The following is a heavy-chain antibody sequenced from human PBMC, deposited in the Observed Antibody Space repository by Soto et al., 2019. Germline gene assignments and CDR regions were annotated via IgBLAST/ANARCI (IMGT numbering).Heavy chain of an antibody. Sequence: GASVKVSCKASGYTFTSYDINWVRQATGQGLEWMGWMNPNSGNTGYAQKFQGRVTMTRNTSISTAYMELSSLRSEDTAVYYCAITMVRGVAMRDYYMDVWGKGTTVTVSS. V-gene: IGHV1-8*01. CDR3: AITMVRGVAMRDYYMDV. D-gene: IGHD3-10*01. CDR2: MNPNSGNT. J-gene: IGHJ6*03. CDR1: GYTFTSYD.